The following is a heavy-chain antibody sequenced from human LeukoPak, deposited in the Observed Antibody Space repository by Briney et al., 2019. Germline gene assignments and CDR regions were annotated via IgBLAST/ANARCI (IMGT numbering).Heavy chain of an antibody. Sequence: ASVKVSCKASGYIFTDNYMHWVRQTPGQGLEWIAWINRKTGATAYAQRFQGRITVTSDTSINTAYMDLSSLTSDDTAVFYCARDLTANIDSSYWGQGTLVTVSS. CDR2: INRKTGAT. J-gene: IGHJ4*02. V-gene: IGHV1-2*02. D-gene: IGHD4-11*01. CDR1: GYIFTDNY. CDR3: ARDLTANIDSSY.